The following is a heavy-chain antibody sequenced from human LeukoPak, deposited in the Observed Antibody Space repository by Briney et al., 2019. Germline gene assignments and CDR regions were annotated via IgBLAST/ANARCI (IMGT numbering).Heavy chain of an antibody. V-gene: IGHV3-66*01. D-gene: IGHD2-15*01. CDR1: GFTVSNNY. CDR2: IYSGGTT. Sequence: QPGGSLRLSCAASGFTVSNNYMSWVRQAPGKGLEWVSVIYSGGTTYYADSVKGRFTISRDNSKNTLYLLMNSLRAEDTAVYYCARGGYASGSTCYGYCDYWGQGALVTVSS. CDR3: ARGGYASGSTCYGYCDY. J-gene: IGHJ4*02.